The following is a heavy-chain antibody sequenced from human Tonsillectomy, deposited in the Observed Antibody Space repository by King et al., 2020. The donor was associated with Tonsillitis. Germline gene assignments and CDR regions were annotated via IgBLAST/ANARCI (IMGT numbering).Heavy chain of an antibody. CDR3: ARDRYIYHSPEAASDI. V-gene: IGHV3-21*01. J-gene: IGHJ3*02. CDR2: ISSNSVYI. D-gene: IGHD3-16*02. CDR1: GFTFSSYS. Sequence: VQLVESGGGLVKPGGSLRLSCAASGFTFSSYSMNWVRQAPGRGLEWVSSISSNSVYIYYADSVKGRFTISRDNAKDSLYLQLDSLRAEDTAVYYCARDRYIYHSPEAASDIWGQGTMVTVSS.